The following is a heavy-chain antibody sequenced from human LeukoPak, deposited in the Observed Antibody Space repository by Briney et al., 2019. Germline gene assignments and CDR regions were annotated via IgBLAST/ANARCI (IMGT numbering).Heavy chain of an antibody. CDR1: GFTFSSYA. CDR2: ISYDGSNK. CDR3: ARDLGSGWPGDWFDP. D-gene: IGHD6-19*01. Sequence: GGSPRLSCAASGFTFSSYAMHWVRQAPGKGLEWVAVISYDGSNKYYADSVKGRFTISRDNSKNTLYLQMNSLRAEDTAVYYCARDLGSGWPGDWFDPWGQGTLVTVSS. J-gene: IGHJ5*02. V-gene: IGHV3-30-3*01.